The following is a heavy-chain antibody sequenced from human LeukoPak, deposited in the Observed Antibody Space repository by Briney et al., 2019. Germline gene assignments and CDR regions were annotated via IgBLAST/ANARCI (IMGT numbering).Heavy chain of an antibody. CDR1: GYTFTSYG. J-gene: IGHJ4*02. V-gene: IGHV1-18*01. CDR3: ARDPSRGAAAGVFSDY. CDR2: ISAYNGNT. Sequence: ASVKVSCKASGYTFTSYGISWVRQAPGQGLEWMGWISAYNGNTNYAQKLQGRVTMTTDTSTSTAYMELRSLRSDDTAVYYCARDPSRGAAAGVFSDYWGQGTLVTVSS. D-gene: IGHD6-13*01.